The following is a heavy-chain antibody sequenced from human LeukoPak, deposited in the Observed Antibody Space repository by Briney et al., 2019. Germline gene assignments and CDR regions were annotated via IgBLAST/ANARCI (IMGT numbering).Heavy chain of an antibody. Sequence: ASVTVSCKSSVYTFHHYGIIWVRRAPGQGLEWMGGISAYKGKTHYPQQLQRRVTMTTDTSTSTAYMELRSLRSDAAAVYYWARDKVSAAGGEFDYWGQGTLVTVSS. CDR1: VYTFHHYG. CDR2: ISAYKGKT. V-gene: IGHV1-18*01. D-gene: IGHD6-13*01. J-gene: IGHJ4*02. CDR3: ARDKVSAAGGEFDY.